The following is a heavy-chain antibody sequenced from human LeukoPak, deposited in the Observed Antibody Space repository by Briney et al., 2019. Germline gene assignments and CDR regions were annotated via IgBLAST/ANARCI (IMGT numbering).Heavy chain of an antibody. CDR1: GGSISSYY. D-gene: IGHD1/OR15-1a*01. J-gene: IGHJ2*01. CDR3: ARGTGGWYFDL. CDR2: IYYSGST. V-gene: IGHV4-59*01. Sequence: SETLSLTCTVSGGSISSYYWSWIRQPPGKGLEWIGYIYYSGSTNYNPSLKSRVTISVDTSKNQFSLKLTSVTAADTAVYYCARGTGGWYFDLWGRGTLVTVSS.